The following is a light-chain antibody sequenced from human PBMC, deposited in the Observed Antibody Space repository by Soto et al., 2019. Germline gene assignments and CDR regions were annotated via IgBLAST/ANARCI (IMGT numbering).Light chain of an antibody. CDR3: MQATQFPWT. CDR1: QSLVYSDGNTY. J-gene: IGKJ1*01. CDR2: KIS. V-gene: IGKV2-24*01. Sequence: IVMTQSPLSSPVTLGQPASISCRSSQSLVYSDGNTYLSWLQQRPGQPPRLLIYKISNRLSGVPDRFSGSGAGTDFTLKIRRVEAEDVGLYYSMQATQFPWTFGQGTRVEIK.